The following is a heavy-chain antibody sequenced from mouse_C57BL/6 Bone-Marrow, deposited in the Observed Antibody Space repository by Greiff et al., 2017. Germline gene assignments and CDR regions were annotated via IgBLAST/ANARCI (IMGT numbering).Heavy chain of an antibody. V-gene: IGHV14-4*01. J-gene: IGHJ2*01. CDR2: IDPENGDT. CDR3: TTFGYYCKCFDY. D-gene: IGHD2-3*01. Sequence: VQLKESGAELVRPGASVKLSCTASGFNIKDDYMHWVKQRPEQGLEWIGWIDPENGDTEYASKFQGKATITADTSSNTAYLQLSSLTSEDTAVYYCTTFGYYCKCFDYWGQGTTLTVSS. CDR1: GFNIKDDY.